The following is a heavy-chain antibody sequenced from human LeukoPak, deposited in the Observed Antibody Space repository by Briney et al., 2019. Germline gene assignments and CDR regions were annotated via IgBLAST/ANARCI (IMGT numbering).Heavy chain of an antibody. CDR3: ARHDYDSSGHRRDYYFDY. D-gene: IGHD3-22*01. Sequence: SEALSLTCTVSGGSITGSTYYWGWIRQPPGKGLEWIVRVNHSETTYYNPSLKSRVIVSMDTSKKQFSLRLSSVTAADTAVYYCARHDYDSSGHRRDYYFDYWSQGTLVTVSS. CDR2: VNHSETT. V-gene: IGHV4-39*01. CDR1: GGSITGSTYY. J-gene: IGHJ4*02.